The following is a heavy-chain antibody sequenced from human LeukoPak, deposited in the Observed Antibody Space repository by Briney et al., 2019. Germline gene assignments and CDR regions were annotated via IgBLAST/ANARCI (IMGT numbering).Heavy chain of an antibody. V-gene: IGHV5-51*01. CDR3: ARHGVPGILWSWFDP. D-gene: IGHD2-21*01. J-gene: IGHJ5*02. CDR2: IYPGDSDT. CDR1: GYSFTSYW. Sequence: GESLKISCKGSGYSFTSYWIGWVRQMPGKGLEWRGIIYPGDSDTRYSPFFQGQVTISADQSINTAYLQWSSLKASDTAMYYCARHGVPGILWSWFDPWGQGTLVTVSS.